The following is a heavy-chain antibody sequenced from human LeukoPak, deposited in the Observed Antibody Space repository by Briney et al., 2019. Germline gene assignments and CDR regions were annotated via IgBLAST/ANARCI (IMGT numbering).Heavy chain of an antibody. CDR2: IYPGDSDT. Sequence: GESLKISCKGSGYSFTSYWIGWVRQMPGKGLEWMGIIYPGDSDTRYSPSFQGQVTISADKSISTAYLQWSSLKASDTAMYYCARVRRGYSYGYSGFDPWGQGTLVTVSP. D-gene: IGHD5-18*01. CDR3: ARVRRGYSYGYSGFDP. V-gene: IGHV5-51*01. J-gene: IGHJ5*02. CDR1: GYSFTSYW.